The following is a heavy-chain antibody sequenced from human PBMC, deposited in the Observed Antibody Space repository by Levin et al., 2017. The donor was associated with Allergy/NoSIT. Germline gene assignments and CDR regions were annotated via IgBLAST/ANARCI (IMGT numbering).Heavy chain of an antibody. CDR1: GGSISSSNW. V-gene: IGHV4-4*02. J-gene: IGHJ3*02. D-gene: IGHD3-3*01. CDR2: IYHGGST. CDR3: AREIHFGRGAFDI. Sequence: SETLSLTCAVSGGSISSSNWWSWVRQPAGKGLEWIGEIYHGGSTNYTPSLKSRVTISVDKSKNQFSLKLSSVTAADTAVYYCAREIHFGRGAFDIWGQGTMVTVSS.